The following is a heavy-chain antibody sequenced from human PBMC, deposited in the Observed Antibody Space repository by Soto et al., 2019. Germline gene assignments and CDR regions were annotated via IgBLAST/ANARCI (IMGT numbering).Heavy chain of an antibody. Sequence: QVQLVQSGAEVKKPGSSVKVSCKASGGTFSSYAISWVRQAPGQGLEWMGGIIPIFGTANYAQKFQGRVTITADESTSTAYMELSSLRSEDTAVYYCARDSVTTXXXXXXNXFDPWGQGTLVTVSS. CDR3: ARDSVTTXXXXXXNXFDP. CDR1: GGTFSSYA. CDR2: IIPIFGTA. J-gene: IGHJ5*02. V-gene: IGHV1-69*12. D-gene: IGHD4-17*01.